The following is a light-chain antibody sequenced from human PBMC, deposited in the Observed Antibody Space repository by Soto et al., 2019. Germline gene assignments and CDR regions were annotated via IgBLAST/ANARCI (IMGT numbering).Light chain of an antibody. V-gene: IGKV1-9*01. CDR1: RGISSY. CDR2: SAS. J-gene: IGKJ5*01. CDR3: QQLNSYPQT. Sequence: IQLTQSPSSLSASVVDRVTITCQASRGISSYLAWYQQKPGKPPKLLVYSASTLQSGVPSRFSGSGSGPDLTLTISSLQPEDSATYFCQQLNSYPQTFGQGTRVEI.